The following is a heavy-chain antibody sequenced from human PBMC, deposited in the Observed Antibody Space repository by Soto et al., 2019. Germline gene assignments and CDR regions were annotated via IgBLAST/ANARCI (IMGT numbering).Heavy chain of an antibody. CDR1: GYTFTSYA. D-gene: IGHD6-19*01. V-gene: IGHV1-3*01. Sequence: QVQLVQSGAEVKKPGASVKVSCKASGYTFTSYAMHWVRQAPGQRLEWMGWINAGNGNTKYSQKFQGRVTITRDTSASTAYMELSSLRSEDTAVYYCARDRIAVAGKGMEYSFDYWCQGTLVTVSS. CDR3: ARDRIAVAGKGMEYSFDY. J-gene: IGHJ4*02. CDR2: INAGNGNT.